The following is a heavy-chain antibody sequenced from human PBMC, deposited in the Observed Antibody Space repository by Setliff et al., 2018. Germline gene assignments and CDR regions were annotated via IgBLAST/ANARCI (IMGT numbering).Heavy chain of an antibody. CDR2: IYSGGST. CDR3: ARDHGELGGGYFDL. J-gene: IGHJ4*02. D-gene: IGHD3-16*01. CDR1: GFTVSSNY. V-gene: IGHV3-66*02. Sequence: PGGSLRLSCAASGFTVSSNYMSWVRQAPGKGLEWVSVIYSGGSTYYADSVKGRFTISRDNSKNTLYLQMNSLRAEDTAVYYCARDHGELGGGYFDLWGLGTLVTVSS.